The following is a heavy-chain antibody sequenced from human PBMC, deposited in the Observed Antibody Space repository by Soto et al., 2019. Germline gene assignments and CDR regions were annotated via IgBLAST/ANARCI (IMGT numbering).Heavy chain of an antibody. CDR1: GGSISSGDYY. J-gene: IGHJ4*02. Sequence: SETLSLTCPVSGGSISSGDYYWSWIRQPPGKGLEWIGYILYSGTTNYNPSLESRLTISVDTSKNQFSLKLTSVTAADTAVYYCARNGALDYWGRGTLVNVSS. CDR3: ARNGALDY. V-gene: IGHV4-30-4*01. D-gene: IGHD2-8*01. CDR2: ILYSGTT.